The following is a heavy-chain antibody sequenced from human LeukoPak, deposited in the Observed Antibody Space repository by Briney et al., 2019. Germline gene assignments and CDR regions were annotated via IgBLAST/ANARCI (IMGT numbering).Heavy chain of an antibody. Sequence: XWINPNSGGTNYAQKFQGRVTMTRDTSISTAYMELSRLRSDDTAVYYCARDKSDGDYVKNYYGMDVWGQGTTVXVSS. J-gene: IGHJ6*02. CDR3: ARDKSDGDYVKNYYGMDV. CDR2: INPNSGGT. V-gene: IGHV1-2*02. D-gene: IGHD4-17*01.